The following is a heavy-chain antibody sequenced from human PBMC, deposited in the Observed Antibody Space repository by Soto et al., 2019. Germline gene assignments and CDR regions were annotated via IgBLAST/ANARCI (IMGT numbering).Heavy chain of an antibody. Sequence: ASVKVSCQASGGTFSSYAISWVRQAPGQGLEWMGGISAYNGNTNYAQKLQGKVTMTADASTSTAYMELRSLRSDDTAVYYCAREGAAAGCFDYWGQGTLVTVSS. V-gene: IGHV1-18*01. CDR3: AREGAAAGCFDY. CDR1: GGTFSSYA. CDR2: ISAYNGNT. J-gene: IGHJ4*02. D-gene: IGHD6-13*01.